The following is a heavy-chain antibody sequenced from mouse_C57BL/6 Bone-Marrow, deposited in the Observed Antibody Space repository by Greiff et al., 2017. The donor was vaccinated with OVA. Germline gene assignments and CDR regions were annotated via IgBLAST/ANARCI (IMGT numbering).Heavy chain of an antibody. Sequence: QVQLKASGPGLVAPSQSLSITCTVSGFSLTSYGVHWVRQPPGKGLEWLVVIWSDGITTYNSALKSRLSISKDNSKSQVFLKMNSLQTDDTAMYYCARHRRYLGGMDYWGQGTSVTVSS. V-gene: IGHV2-6-1*01. CDR3: ARHRRYLGGMDY. CDR2: IWSDGIT. J-gene: IGHJ4*01. CDR1: GFSLTSYG. D-gene: IGHD5-1*01.